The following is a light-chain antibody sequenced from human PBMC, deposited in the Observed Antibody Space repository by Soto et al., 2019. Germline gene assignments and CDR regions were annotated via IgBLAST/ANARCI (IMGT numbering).Light chain of an antibody. Sequence: IVMTQSPATLSVSPLVIATLSCMASQRININLAWYQQKPGQSPRLLVYGASTRATGLPARFSGRGSGTDFTLTISRLETEDFAVYYCQHYGDSRTFGQGTKVDIK. CDR2: GAS. CDR1: QRININ. V-gene: IGKV3-15*01. CDR3: QHYGDSRT. J-gene: IGKJ1*01.